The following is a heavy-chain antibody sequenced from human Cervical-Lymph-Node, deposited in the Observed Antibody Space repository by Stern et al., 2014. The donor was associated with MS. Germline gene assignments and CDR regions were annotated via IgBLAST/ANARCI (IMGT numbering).Heavy chain of an antibody. V-gene: IGHV1-18*01. J-gene: IGHJ6*02. CDR1: GYTFSSYG. Sequence: QMQLVQSGPEVKKPGASVRVSCKGSGYTFSSYGISWVRQTPGQGLEWMGWISGYKGNTNYAQKFQDRVTMTTDTSTSIAYLELRSLRSDDTAFYYCARGYIMDVWGQGTTVIVSS. D-gene: IGHD5-24*01. CDR3: ARGYIMDV. CDR2: ISGYKGNT.